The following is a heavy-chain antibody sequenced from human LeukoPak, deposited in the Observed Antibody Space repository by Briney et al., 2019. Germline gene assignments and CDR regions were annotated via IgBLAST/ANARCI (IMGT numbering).Heavy chain of an antibody. CDR2: INHSGST. CDR1: GGSFSGYY. V-gene: IGHV4-34*01. Sequence: SETLSLTCAVYGGSFSGYYWSWIRQPPGKGLEWIGEINHSGSTNYNPSLKSRVTISVDTSKNQFSLKLSSVTAADTAVYYCARDGRQVVPAARTVDYWGQGTLVTVSS. D-gene: IGHD2-2*01. J-gene: IGHJ4*02. CDR3: ARDGRQVVPAARTVDY.